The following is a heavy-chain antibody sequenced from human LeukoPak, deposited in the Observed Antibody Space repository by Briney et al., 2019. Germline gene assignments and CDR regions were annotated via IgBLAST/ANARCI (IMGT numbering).Heavy chain of an antibody. V-gene: IGHV5-51*01. CDR3: ARGGSNCGGDCYYFQH. CDR1: GYSFTSYW. CDR2: IYPGDSDT. J-gene: IGHJ1*01. Sequence: GESLKISCKGSGYSFTSYWIGWVRQMPGKGLEWMGIIYPGDSDTRYSPSFQGQVTISADKSISTAYLQWSSLKASDAAMYYCARGGSNCGGDCYYFQHWGQGTLVTVSS. D-gene: IGHD2-21*02.